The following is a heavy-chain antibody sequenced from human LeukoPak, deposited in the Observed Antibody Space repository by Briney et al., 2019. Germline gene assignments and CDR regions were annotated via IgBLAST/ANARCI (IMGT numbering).Heavy chain of an antibody. J-gene: IGHJ4*02. D-gene: IGHD6-13*01. Sequence: GGSLRLSCAASGFTFSSYWISWVRQAPGKGLEWVANIKQDGSEKYYVDSVKGRFTISRDNAKNSLYLQMNSLRAEDTAVYYCARSLYPSGSFFDYWGQETLVTVSS. CDR1: GFTFSSYW. V-gene: IGHV3-7*01. CDR2: IKQDGSEK. CDR3: ARSLYPSGSFFDY.